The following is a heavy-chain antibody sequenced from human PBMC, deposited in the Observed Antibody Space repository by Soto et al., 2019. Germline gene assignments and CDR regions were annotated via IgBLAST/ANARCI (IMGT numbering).Heavy chain of an antibody. D-gene: IGHD6-6*01. V-gene: IGHV5-10-1*01. J-gene: IGHJ6*02. CDR2: IDPSDSYT. CDR1: GYSFTSYW. CDR3: ARRLYGSSLDYYGMDV. Sequence: GESLKISCKGSGYSFTSYWISWVRQMPGKGLEWMGRIDPSDSYTNYSPSFQCHVTISADKSISTAYLQWSSLKASDTAMYYCARRLYGSSLDYYGMDVWGQGTTVTAP.